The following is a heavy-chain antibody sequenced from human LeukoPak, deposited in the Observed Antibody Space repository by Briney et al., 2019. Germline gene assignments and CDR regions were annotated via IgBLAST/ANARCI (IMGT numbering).Heavy chain of an antibody. CDR3: ARGRRLWFREFYYYYVMDV. D-gene: IGHD3-10*01. Sequence: SETLSLTCAVYGGSFSGYYWSWIRQPPGKGVEWIGEINHSGSTNYNPSLKSRVTISVYTSKNQFSLKLSSVTAADTAVYYCARGRRLWFREFYYYYVMDVWGQGTTVTVSS. V-gene: IGHV4-34*01. CDR2: INHSGST. J-gene: IGHJ6*02. CDR1: GGSFSGYY.